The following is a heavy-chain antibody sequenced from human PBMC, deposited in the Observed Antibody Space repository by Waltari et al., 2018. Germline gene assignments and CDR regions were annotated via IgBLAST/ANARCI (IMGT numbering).Heavy chain of an antibody. CDR1: GDSITSNSFY. CDR3: AREVTKVELGRRLPHFFDS. CDR2: FYRLEYI. D-gene: IGHD7-27*01. Sequence: QVQLQESGPGLVKPSQTLSLTCTVSGDSITSNSFYWNWVRQPAGKGLEWIGSFYRLEYIHYNPSLKSHVTISRDTSKKQFFLKLTSVTAADTAFYYCAREVTKVELGRRLPHFFDSWGQGTLVTVSS. J-gene: IGHJ4*02. V-gene: IGHV4-61*02.